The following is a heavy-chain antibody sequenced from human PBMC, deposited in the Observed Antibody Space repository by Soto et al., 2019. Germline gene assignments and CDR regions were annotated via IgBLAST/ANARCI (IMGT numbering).Heavy chain of an antibody. D-gene: IGHD7-27*01. J-gene: IGHJ3*02. Sequence: EVQLLESGGGLVQPGGSLRLSCAASGFAFSIFAMSWVRQAPGKGLEWVSTISGRGGNTYYADSVKGRFTISRDNSKNKLNLQMNGLRGEDTAVYYCAKDRGTGDYGVNAVDIWGQGTMVTVSS. CDR3: AKDRGTGDYGVNAVDI. CDR1: GFAFSIFA. CDR2: ISGRGGNT. V-gene: IGHV3-23*01.